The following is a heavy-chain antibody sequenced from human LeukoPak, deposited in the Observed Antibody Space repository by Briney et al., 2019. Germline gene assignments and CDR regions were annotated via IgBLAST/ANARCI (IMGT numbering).Heavy chain of an antibody. CDR1: GFSFGSCA. J-gene: IGHJ6*03. V-gene: IGHV3-23*01. Sequence: GGSLRLSCAASGFSFGSCAMSWVRQAPGKGLEWVSGIIGSGGTTFYADSVKGRFTISRDNSKNTLYLQMNSLRAEDTAIYYCAKKDDDTYSSWYMDVWGKGTTVTVSS. D-gene: IGHD2-15*01. CDR3: AKKDDDTYSSWYMDV. CDR2: IIGSGGTT.